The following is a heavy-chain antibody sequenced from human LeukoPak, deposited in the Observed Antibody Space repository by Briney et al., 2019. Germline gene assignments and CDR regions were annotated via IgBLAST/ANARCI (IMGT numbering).Heavy chain of an antibody. J-gene: IGHJ6*03. CDR1: GGSLSDDY. V-gene: IGHV4-59*08. CDR2: INYGGST. CDR3: ARRRPAPMVNLEEDVQYYMDV. D-gene: IGHD5-18*01. Sequence: SETLSLTCSVSGGSLSDDYWSWIRQPPGKALEWIGYINYGGSTNYNPSLKSRVTMSVDTSKNQYSLNLNSVSAADTAVYYCARRRPAPMVNLEEDVQYYMDVWGSGTTVTVSS.